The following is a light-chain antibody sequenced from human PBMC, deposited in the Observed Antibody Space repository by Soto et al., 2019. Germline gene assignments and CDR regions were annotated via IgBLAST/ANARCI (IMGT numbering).Light chain of an antibody. V-gene: IGKV1D-13*01. CDR3: QHFYDYPHA. Sequence: IQVTQSPSPVSASVGDRDNNSSRTSQGFGSRLAWYQQTPGKPPRLLIYEGSTLQSGVPTRFSGSGSGTDFTLTISSLQPEDFATYYCQHFYDYPHAFGPGTKVDIK. J-gene: IGKJ3*01. CDR2: EGS. CDR1: QGFGSR.